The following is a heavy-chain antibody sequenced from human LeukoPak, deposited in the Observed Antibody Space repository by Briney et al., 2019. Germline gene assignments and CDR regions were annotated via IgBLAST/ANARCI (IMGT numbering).Heavy chain of an antibody. V-gene: IGHV3-30*04. Sequence: GGSLRLSCAASGFTFSSYVMHWVRQAPGKGLEWVAIISYDGSNEYYADSVKGRFTISRDNSKNTLYLQMNSLRAEDTAVYYCASRVVVTAIPPYWGQGTLVTVSS. CDR1: GFTFSSYV. CDR2: ISYDGSNE. CDR3: ASRVVVTAIPPY. D-gene: IGHD2-21*02. J-gene: IGHJ4*02.